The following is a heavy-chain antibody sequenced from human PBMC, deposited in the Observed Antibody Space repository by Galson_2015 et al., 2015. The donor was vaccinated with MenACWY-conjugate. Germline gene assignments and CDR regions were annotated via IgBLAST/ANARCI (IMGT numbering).Heavy chain of an antibody. CDR3: TRGPLRAAGDSFDS. V-gene: IGHV1-2*06. D-gene: IGHD6-13*01. CDR1: GNTFTVYY. CDR2: INPNSGDG. J-gene: IGHJ4*02. Sequence: SVKVSCKASGNTFTVYYFHWVRQAPGQGLEWMGRINPNSGDGNSAQRFQGRVTLTRDTSVSTLYMELNRLTPDDTAVYYCTRGPLRAAGDSFDSWGQGTLVTVS.